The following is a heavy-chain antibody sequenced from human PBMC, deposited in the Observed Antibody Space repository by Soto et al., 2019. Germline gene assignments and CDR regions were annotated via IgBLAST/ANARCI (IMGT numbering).Heavy chain of an antibody. CDR3: ARVISYDILTGFGYFDY. D-gene: IGHD3-9*01. CDR2: IHYRGST. V-gene: IGHV4-30-4*02. Sequence: SETLSLTCNVSGGSISTADYYWSWIRQPPGKGLEWIGYIHYRGSTYYNPSLESRVAISMDTSKNQFSLKLSSVTAADTAVYYCARVISYDILTGFGYFDYWGQGTLVTVSS. CDR1: GGSISTADYY. J-gene: IGHJ4*02.